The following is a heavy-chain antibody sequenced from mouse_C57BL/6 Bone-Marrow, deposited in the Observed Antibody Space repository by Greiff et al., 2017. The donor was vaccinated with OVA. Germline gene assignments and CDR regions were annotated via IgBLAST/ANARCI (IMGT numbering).Heavy chain of an antibody. CDR2: IDPENGDT. CDR1: GFNIKDDY. D-gene: IGHD2-10*01. Sequence: EVQLKESGAELVRPGASVKLSCTASGFNIKDDYMHWVKQRPEQGLEWIGWIDPENGDTEYASKFQGKATITADTSSNTAYLPLSSLTSEDTAVYYCTPYYSAAYWGQGTLVTVSA. J-gene: IGHJ3*01. V-gene: IGHV14-4*01. CDR3: TPYYSAAY.